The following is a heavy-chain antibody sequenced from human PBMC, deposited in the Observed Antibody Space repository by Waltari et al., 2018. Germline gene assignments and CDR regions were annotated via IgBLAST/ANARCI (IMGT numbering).Heavy chain of an antibody. Sequence: QVQLQQWGAGLLKPSETLSLPCAVYGGSFSGYSWSWIRQPPGKGLELIGEINHSGSTNYNPSLKRRVTISVDTSKNQFSLKLSSVTAADTAVYYCASQLGGWYFDYWGQGTLVTVSS. D-gene: IGHD6-19*01. CDR1: GGSFSGYS. CDR2: INHSGST. V-gene: IGHV4-34*01. CDR3: ASQLGGWYFDY. J-gene: IGHJ4*02.